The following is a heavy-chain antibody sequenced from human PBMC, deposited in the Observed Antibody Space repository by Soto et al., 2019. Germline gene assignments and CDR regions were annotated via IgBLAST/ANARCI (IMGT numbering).Heavy chain of an antibody. Sequence: QVQLVQSGAEVKKPGSSVKVSCKASGGTFSSYAISWVRQAPGQGLEWMGGIIPIFGTANYAQKFQGRVTITADKSTSTAYMELSSLRSEDTAVYYCASELERPGRHSYNWFDPWGQGTLVTVSS. D-gene: IGHD1-1*01. CDR1: GGTFSSYA. V-gene: IGHV1-69*06. CDR2: IIPIFGTA. CDR3: ASELERPGRHSYNWFDP. J-gene: IGHJ5*02.